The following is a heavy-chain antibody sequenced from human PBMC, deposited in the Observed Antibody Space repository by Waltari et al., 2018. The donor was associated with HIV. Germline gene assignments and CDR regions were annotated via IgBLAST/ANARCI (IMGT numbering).Heavy chain of an antibody. Sequence: QVQLQESGPGLVKPSETLSLTCTVSSGSISSSSSYWGWIRQPPGRGLEWIGNIYDSGSTYYNPYLKSRVTISVDTSKNQFSLKLSSVTAADTAVYYCANLPFVYFDYWGQGTLVTVSS. CDR2: IYDSGST. CDR3: ANLPFVYFDY. CDR1: SGSISSSSSY. V-gene: IGHV4-39*01. J-gene: IGHJ4*02.